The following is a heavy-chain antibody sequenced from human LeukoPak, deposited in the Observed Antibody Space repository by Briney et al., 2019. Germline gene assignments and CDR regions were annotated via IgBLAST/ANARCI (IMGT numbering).Heavy chain of an antibody. CDR3: AREEYSYGYFDY. CDR2: INPNSGGT. D-gene: IGHD5-18*01. J-gene: IGHJ4*02. CDR1: GYTFTGYY. V-gene: IGHV1-2*06. Sequence: ASVKVSCKSSGYTFTGYYMHWVRQAPGQGLEWMGRINPNSGGTNYAQKFQGRVTMTRDTSISTAYMELSRLRSDDTAVYYCAREEYSYGYFDYWGQGTLVTVPS.